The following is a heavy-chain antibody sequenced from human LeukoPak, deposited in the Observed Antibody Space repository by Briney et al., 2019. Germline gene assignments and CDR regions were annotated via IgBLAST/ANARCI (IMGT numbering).Heavy chain of an antibody. Sequence: GGSLRLSCAASGFTFSSYSMNWVRQAPGKGLEWVSYISSSSSTIYYADSVKGRFTIPRDNSENTLYLQMNSLRVEDTALYYCAEGGSHSWFFDYWGQGTLVTVSS. D-gene: IGHD1-26*01. CDR2: ISSSSSTI. J-gene: IGHJ4*02. CDR3: AEGGSHSWFFDY. CDR1: GFTFSSYS. V-gene: IGHV3-48*01.